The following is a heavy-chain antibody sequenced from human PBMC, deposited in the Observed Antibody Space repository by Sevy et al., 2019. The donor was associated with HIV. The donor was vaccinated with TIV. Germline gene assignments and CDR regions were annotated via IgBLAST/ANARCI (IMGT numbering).Heavy chain of an antibody. Sequence: SETLSLTCTVSGGSISSYYWSWIRQPPGKGLEWIGYIYYSGSTNYNPSLKSRVTISVDTPKNQFSLKLSSVTAADTAVYYCAGAGSYGSGSYYYWGQGTLVTVSS. J-gene: IGHJ4*02. CDR1: GGSISSYY. V-gene: IGHV4-59*01. CDR2: IYYSGST. CDR3: AGAGSYGSGSYYY. D-gene: IGHD3-10*01.